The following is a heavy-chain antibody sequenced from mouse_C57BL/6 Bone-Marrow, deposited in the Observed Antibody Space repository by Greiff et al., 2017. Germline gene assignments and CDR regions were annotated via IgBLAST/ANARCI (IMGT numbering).Heavy chain of an antibody. V-gene: IGHV5-17*01. CDR2: ISSGSSTI. Sequence: EVQGVESGGGLVKPGGSLKLSCAASGFTFSDYGMHWVRQAPEKGLEWVAYISSGSSTIYYAATVKGRFTISRDNAKNTLCLQMTRLRSEDTAMYYCARGDDNYGGAWFADWGQGTLVTVSA. CDR1: GFTFSDYG. J-gene: IGHJ3*01. CDR3: ARGDDNYGGAWFAD. D-gene: IGHD2-12*01.